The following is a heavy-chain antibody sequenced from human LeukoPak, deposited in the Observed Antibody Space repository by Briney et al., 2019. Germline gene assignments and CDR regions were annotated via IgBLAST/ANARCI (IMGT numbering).Heavy chain of an antibody. D-gene: IGHD2-15*01. CDR1: GFTFSSYS. V-gene: IGHV3-48*01. J-gene: IGHJ4*02. CDR3: ARGGGGNPYYFDY. Sequence: PGGSLRLSCAASGFTFSSYSMNWVRQAPGKGLEWVSYISSSSSTIYYADSVKGRFTISRDNAKNSLYLQMNSLRAEDTAVYYCARGGGGNPYYFDYWGQGTLVTVSS. CDR2: ISSSSSTI.